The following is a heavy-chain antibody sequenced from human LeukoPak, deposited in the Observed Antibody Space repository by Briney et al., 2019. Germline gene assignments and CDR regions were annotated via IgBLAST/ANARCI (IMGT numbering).Heavy chain of an antibody. D-gene: IGHD6-6*01. V-gene: IGHV4-34*01. CDR3: AGSNVDSSSSDY. J-gene: IGHJ4*02. CDR1: GGSFSGYY. CDR2: INHSGST. Sequence: SETLSLTYAVYGGSFSGYYWSWIRQPPGKGLEWIGEINHSGSTNYNPSLKSRVTISVDTSKNQFSLKLSSVTAADTAVYYCAGSNVDSSSSDYWGQGTLVTVSS.